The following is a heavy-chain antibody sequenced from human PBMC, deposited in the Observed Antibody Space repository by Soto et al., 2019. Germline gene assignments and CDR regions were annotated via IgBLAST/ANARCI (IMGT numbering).Heavy chain of an antibody. CDR1: GFTVSISY. D-gene: IGHD2-2*01. CDR2: IYSDGHT. J-gene: IGHJ4*02. Sequence: EVQLVESGGALVQPGGSLRLSCAASGFTVSISYMTWVRQVPGKGLEWVSIIYSDGHTYYTDSVKGRFTISRDNSKNTLYLQMSSLRAEDTAVYYCAKRKYCPSTTCLDYWGQGTLVTVSS. V-gene: IGHV3-66*01. CDR3: AKRKYCPSTTCLDY.